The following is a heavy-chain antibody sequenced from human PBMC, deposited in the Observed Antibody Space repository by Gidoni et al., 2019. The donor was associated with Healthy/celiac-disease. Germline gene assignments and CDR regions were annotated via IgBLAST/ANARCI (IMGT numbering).Heavy chain of an antibody. J-gene: IGHJ4*02. Sequence: EVQLLESGGGLVQPGWSLRLSCSASGFPFSSYAMSWVRQAPGKGLEWVSAISGSGGNTYYADSVKGRFTISRDNSKNTLYLQMNSLRAEDTAVYYCAKAYYYDSSGFDYWGQGTLVTVSS. CDR2: ISGSGGNT. CDR3: AKAYYYDSSGFDY. D-gene: IGHD3-22*01. CDR1: GFPFSSYA. V-gene: IGHV3-23*01.